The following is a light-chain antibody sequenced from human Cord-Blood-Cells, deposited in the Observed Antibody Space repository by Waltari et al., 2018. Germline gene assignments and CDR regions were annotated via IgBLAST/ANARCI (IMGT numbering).Light chain of an antibody. Sequence: QSVLTQPPSVSGAPGQRVTISCTGSSSNIGAGYDVHWYQQLPGTAPKLLIYGSSNRPSGVRGRFSGAKAGASASLAITGIQAGDEADYYCQSYDSSLRVVFGGGTKLTVL. CDR2: GSS. CDR3: QSYDSSLRVV. V-gene: IGLV1-40*01. CDR1: SSNIGAGYD. J-gene: IGLJ2*01.